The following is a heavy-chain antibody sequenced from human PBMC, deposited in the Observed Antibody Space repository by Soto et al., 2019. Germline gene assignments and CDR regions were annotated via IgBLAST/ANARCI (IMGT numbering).Heavy chain of an antibody. CDR1: GGSISSGGYY. D-gene: IGHD6-6*01. Sequence: SETLSLTCTVSGGSISSGGYYWSWIRQHPGKGLEWIGYIYYSGSTYYNPSLKSRVTISVDTSKNQFSLKLSAVTAADTAVYYCARGKSIAAVYDYWGQGTLVTVSS. V-gene: IGHV4-31*03. J-gene: IGHJ4*02. CDR3: ARGKSIAAVYDY. CDR2: IYYSGST.